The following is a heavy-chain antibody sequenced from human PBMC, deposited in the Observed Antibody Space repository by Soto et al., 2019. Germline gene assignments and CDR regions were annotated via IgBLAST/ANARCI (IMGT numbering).Heavy chain of an antibody. CDR2: INPSGGST. CDR1: GYTFSSYY. Sequence: ASVNVSCKASGYTFSSYYMHWVRQAPGQGLEWMGFINPSGGSTNYAQKFLGRVTMTRDTSTSTVYMELSSLRSEDTAVYYCARGGYYDTTGYYYGMDVWGQGTTVTVSS. D-gene: IGHD3-22*01. V-gene: IGHV1-46*01. J-gene: IGHJ6*02. CDR3: ARGGYYDTTGYYYGMDV.